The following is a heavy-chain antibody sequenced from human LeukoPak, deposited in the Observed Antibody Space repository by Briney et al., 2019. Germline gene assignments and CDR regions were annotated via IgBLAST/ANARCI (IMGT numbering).Heavy chain of an antibody. Sequence: SETLSLTCAVYGGSFSGYYWSWIRQPPGKGLEWIGYIYYTGSTYYNPSLESRVTISVATSKNQFSLKLSSVTAADTAVYYCARSLGYDILTGYNRGWFFDLWGRSTLVTVSS. V-gene: IGHV4-34*09. CDR3: ARSLGYDILTGYNRGWFFDL. D-gene: IGHD3-9*01. J-gene: IGHJ2*01. CDR1: GGSFSGYY. CDR2: IYYTGST.